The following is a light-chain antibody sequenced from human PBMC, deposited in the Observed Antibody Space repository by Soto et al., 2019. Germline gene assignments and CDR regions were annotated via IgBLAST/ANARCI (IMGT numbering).Light chain of an antibody. CDR3: AAWDSSVSGRV. J-gene: IGLJ3*02. V-gene: IGLV1-47*02. CDR2: DDN. Sequence: QSVLTQPPSASGTPGQRVTISCCGSSSNIGSNYVYWYQQLPGTAPKLLVFDDNQRPSGVPDRFSDSKSGTSASLTISGLRSEDEADYYCAAWDSSVSGRVFGGGTKLTVL. CDR1: SSNIGSNY.